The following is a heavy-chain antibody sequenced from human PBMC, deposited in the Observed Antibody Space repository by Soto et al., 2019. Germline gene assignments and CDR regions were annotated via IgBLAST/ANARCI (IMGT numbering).Heavy chain of an antibody. J-gene: IGHJ3*02. D-gene: IGHD5-18*01. CDR3: ARDYGYSYGLNAFDI. Sequence: SETLSLTCTVSGGSISSSSYYWGWIRQPPGKGLEWIGSIYYSGSTYYNPSLKSRVTISVDTSKNQFSLKLSSVTAADTAVYYCARDYGYSYGLNAFDIWGQGTMVTVSS. CDR2: IYYSGST. V-gene: IGHV4-39*07. CDR1: GGSISSSSYY.